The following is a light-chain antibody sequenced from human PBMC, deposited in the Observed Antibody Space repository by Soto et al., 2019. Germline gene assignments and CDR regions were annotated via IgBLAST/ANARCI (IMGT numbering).Light chain of an antibody. Sequence: SYELTQPPSVSVSPGQTARITCSGDALPKQYAYWYQQKPGQAPVLVIYKDSERPSGIPERFSGSSSGTTVTLTISGVQAEDEADYYCQSADSSGTYVVFGGGTNHRP. CDR3: QSADSSGTYVV. V-gene: IGLV3-25*03. CDR1: ALPKQY. CDR2: KDS. J-gene: IGLJ2*01.